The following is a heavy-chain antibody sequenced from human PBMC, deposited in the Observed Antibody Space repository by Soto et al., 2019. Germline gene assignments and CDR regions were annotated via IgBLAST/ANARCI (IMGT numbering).Heavy chain of an antibody. CDR2: INPSGGST. D-gene: IGHD3-22*01. J-gene: IGHJ4*02. CDR3: ARAYDSSGYYYVFGYYFDY. Sequence: ASVKVSCKASGYTFTSYYMHWVRQAPGQGLEWMGIINPSGGSTSYAQKFQGRVTMTRDTSTSTVYMELSSLRSEDTAVYYCARAYDSSGYYYVFGYYFDYWGQGTLVTVSS. V-gene: IGHV1-46*03. CDR1: GYTFTSYY.